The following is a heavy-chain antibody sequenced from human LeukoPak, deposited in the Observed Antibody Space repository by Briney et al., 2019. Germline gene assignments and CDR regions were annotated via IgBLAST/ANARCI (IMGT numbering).Heavy chain of an antibody. J-gene: IGHJ3*02. V-gene: IGHV3-21*01. CDR1: GFIISSYT. D-gene: IGHD3-10*01. CDR3: ARDPIIITPPGFGGFDI. Sequence: KPGGSLRLSCAPSGFIISSYTMNWVRQAPGKGLEWVSSISTTNSYTYYADSVRGRFTISKENAQNSLYLQINSLRAEDTAVYYCARDPIIITPPGFGGFDIWGQGTLVTVSS. CDR2: ISTTNSYT.